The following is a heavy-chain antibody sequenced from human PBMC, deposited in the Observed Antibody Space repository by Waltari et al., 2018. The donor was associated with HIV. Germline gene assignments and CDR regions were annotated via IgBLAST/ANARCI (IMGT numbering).Heavy chain of an antibody. D-gene: IGHD3-22*01. CDR1: GGSISNYY. CDR3: ARDNSNHGLAY. V-gene: IGHV4-4*07. CDR2: FSTSGST. J-gene: IGHJ4*02. Sequence: QVHLQESGPGLVKPSETLSLTCGVSGGSISNYYWSWIRQPAGKGMEWIGRFSTSGSTNYNPSLKSRVSMSVDTSKNQFSLKLSSVTAADTAVYYCARDNSNHGLAYWGQGTLVTVSS.